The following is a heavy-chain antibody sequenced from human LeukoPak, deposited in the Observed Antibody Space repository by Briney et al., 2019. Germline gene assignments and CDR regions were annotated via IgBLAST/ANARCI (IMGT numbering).Heavy chain of an antibody. CDR3: ARRIAPAGFHWFDP. D-gene: IGHD6-13*01. J-gene: IGHJ5*02. CDR2: IYYSGNT. CDR1: GGSLNTTTHY. Sequence: SETLSLTCTVSGGSLNTTTHYWDWIRQPPGTGLEWIGYIYYSGNTYFNPSLKSRVTMSVDTSKNQFSLKVSSVTAADTAVYYCARRIAPAGFHWFDPWGQGILVTVSS. V-gene: IGHV4-39*01.